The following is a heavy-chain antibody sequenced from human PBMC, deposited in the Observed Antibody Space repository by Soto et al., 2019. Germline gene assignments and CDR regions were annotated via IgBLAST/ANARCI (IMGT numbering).Heavy chain of an antibody. Sequence: EVQLVESGGGLVQPGRSLRLSCAASGFTFDDYAMHWVRQAPGKGLEWVSGISWNSGSLGYADSVKGRFTISRDNAKNSLYLQMNSLRAEDTALYYCAKDSSSWYGNFDYWGQGTLVTVSS. CDR1: GFTFDDYA. J-gene: IGHJ4*02. CDR3: AKDSSSWYGNFDY. D-gene: IGHD6-13*01. V-gene: IGHV3-9*01. CDR2: ISWNSGSL.